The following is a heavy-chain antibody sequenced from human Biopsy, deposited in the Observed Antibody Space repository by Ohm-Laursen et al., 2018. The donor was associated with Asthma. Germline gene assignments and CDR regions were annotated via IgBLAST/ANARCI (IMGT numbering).Heavy chain of an antibody. CDR1: GHTFTSYG. J-gene: IGHJ5*02. D-gene: IGHD6-13*01. CDR2: INPNSGAT. V-gene: IGHV1-2*06. CDR3: ARGQKSAGDRWFDP. Sequence: ASVKVSCKVSGHTFTSYGISWVRQAPGQGLEWMGRINPNSGATNYAQKFQGRVTMTRDTSISTAYMEVSRLRSDDTAVYYCARGQKSAGDRWFDPWGQGTLVTVSS.